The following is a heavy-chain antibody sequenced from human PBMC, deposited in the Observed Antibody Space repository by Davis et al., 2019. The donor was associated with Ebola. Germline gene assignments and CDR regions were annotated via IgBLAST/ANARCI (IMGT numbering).Heavy chain of an antibody. D-gene: IGHD3-16*02. CDR1: GFTISAYA. J-gene: IGHJ4*02. CDR2: ISGSGGSDTT. Sequence: GESLKISCAASGFTISAYAMTWVRQAPGRGLECVSSISGSGGSDTTYYADSVKGRFTISRDNSRNTLFLQMNSLRVEDTALYYCARDLMLYGDQFPEIDYWGQGTLVTVSS. CDR3: ARDLMLYGDQFPEIDY. V-gene: IGHV3-23*01.